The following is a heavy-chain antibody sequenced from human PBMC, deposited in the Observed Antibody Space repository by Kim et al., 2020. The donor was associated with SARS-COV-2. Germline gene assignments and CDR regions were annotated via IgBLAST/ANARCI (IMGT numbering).Heavy chain of an antibody. V-gene: IGHV3-23*03. D-gene: IGHD4-17*01. CDR3: AKDLGYGDYGYFDY. Sequence: GGSLRLSCAASGFTFSSYAMSWVRQAPGKGLEWVSVIYSGGSSTYYADSVKGRFTISRDNSKNTLYLQMNSLRAEDTAVYYCAKDLGYGDYGYFDYWGQGTLVTVSS. CDR2: IYSGGSST. J-gene: IGHJ4*02. CDR1: GFTFSSYA.